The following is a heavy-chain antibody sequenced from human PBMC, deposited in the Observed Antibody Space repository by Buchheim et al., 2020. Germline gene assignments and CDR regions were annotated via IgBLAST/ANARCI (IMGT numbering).Heavy chain of an antibody. J-gene: IGHJ2*01. D-gene: IGHD4-17*01. CDR2: IWYDGSKK. CDR3: ARGVTTVTNDFWYFDL. Sequence: QVQLVESGGGVVQPGRSLRLSCAASGLTFSSDGMHWVRQAPGKGLEWVALIWYDGSKKYYADSVKGRFTISRDNSKKTLYLQMNSLRAEDTAVYYCARGVTTVTNDFWYFDLWGRGTL. CDR1: GLTFSSDG. V-gene: IGHV3-33*01.